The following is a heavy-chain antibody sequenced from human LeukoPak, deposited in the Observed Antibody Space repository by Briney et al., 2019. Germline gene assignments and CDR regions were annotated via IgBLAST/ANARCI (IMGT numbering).Heavy chain of an antibody. Sequence: GGSLRLSCAASGFTFSSYAMHWVRQAPGKGLEWVAVISYDGSNKYYADSVKGRFTISRDNSKNTLYLQMNSLRAEDTAVYYCARDVADYYDSSGYLHYYGMDVWGQGTTVTVTS. CDR3: ARDVADYYDSSGYLHYYGMDV. D-gene: IGHD3-22*01. V-gene: IGHV3-30*04. J-gene: IGHJ6*02. CDR1: GFTFSSYA. CDR2: ISYDGSNK.